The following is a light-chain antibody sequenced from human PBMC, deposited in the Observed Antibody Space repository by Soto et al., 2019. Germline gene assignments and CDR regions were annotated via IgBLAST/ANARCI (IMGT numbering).Light chain of an antibody. V-gene: IGKV1-5*01. CDR2: DAS. J-gene: IGKJ1*01. CDR1: QNINKW. CDR3: QQGYRIPRT. Sequence: DIQMTQSPSTLSASVGDRVVITCRASQNINKWLAWYQQKPGKAPKFLIYDASTLETGVPSRFSGSGSGTEFTLTISSLQPEDFATYYCQQGYRIPRTFGQGTKVDIK.